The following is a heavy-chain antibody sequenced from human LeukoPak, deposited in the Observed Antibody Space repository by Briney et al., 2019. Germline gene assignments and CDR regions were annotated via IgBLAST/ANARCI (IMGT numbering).Heavy chain of an antibody. CDR3: ARGVVVTADYAFDT. J-gene: IGHJ3*02. D-gene: IGHD2-21*02. CDR1: GGSFSGYY. V-gene: IGHV4-34*01. CDR2: INHSGST. Sequence: SETLSLTCAVYGGSFSGYYWSWIRQPPGKGLEWIGEINHSGSTNYNPSLKSRVTISVDTSKNQFSLKLSSVTAADTAVYYCARGVVVTADYAFDTWGQGTMVTVSS.